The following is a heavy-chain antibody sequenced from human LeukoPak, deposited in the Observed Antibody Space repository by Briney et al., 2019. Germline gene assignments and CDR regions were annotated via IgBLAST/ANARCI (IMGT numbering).Heavy chain of an antibody. CDR3: ATLRAGSYSDFDY. D-gene: IGHD1-26*01. V-gene: IGHV4-39*01. CDR1: GDSIRDNKYY. J-gene: IGHJ4*02. Sequence: PSETLSLTCTVSGDSIRDNKYYWGWIRQTPGKGLEWVGSIYYGGGTYHNPSLKSRVTISVDAAKNQFSLNLNSVTAADTAVYYCATLRAGSYSDFDYWGQGTLVTVSS. CDR2: IYYGGGT.